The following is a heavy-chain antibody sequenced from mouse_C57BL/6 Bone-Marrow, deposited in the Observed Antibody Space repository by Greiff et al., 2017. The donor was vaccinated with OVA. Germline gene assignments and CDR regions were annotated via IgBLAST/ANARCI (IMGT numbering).Heavy chain of an antibody. J-gene: IGHJ2*01. D-gene: IGHD2-3*01. CDR1: GFTIKNTY. V-gene: IGHV14-3*01. CDR2: IDPANGNT. CDR3: AGDGYYVRY. Sequence: VQLQQSVAELVRPGASVKLSCTASGFTIKNTYMHWVKQRPEQGLEWIGRIDPANGNTKYAPKFQGKATITADTSSNTSYLQLSSLTSEDTAIYYCAGDGYYVRYWGQGTTLTVSA.